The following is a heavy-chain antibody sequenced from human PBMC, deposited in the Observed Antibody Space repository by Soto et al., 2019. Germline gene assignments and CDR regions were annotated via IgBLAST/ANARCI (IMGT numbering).Heavy chain of an antibody. CDR3: ARHYGYEVFEY. Sequence: SETLSLTCTVSGGSISSSSYYWGWIRQSPGKGLEWIGSFYYSGSTYYNPSLKSRVTISVDTSKNQLSLKLSSVTAADTAVYYCARHYGYEVFEYRGQGTLVTVSS. CDR2: FYYSGST. V-gene: IGHV4-39*01. D-gene: IGHD5-18*01. CDR1: GGSISSSSYY. J-gene: IGHJ4*02.